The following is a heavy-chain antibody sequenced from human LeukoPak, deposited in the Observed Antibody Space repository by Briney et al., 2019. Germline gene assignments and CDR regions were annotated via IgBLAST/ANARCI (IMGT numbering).Heavy chain of an antibody. Sequence: PSETLSLTCTVSGDSISSSSYYWGWIRQPPGKGLEWIGIIYYTGSTYCDPSLKSRVTISVDTSKNQFSLKLYSVTAADTAVYYCARQRTRDYYDNGGYSYYFDYWGQGTLVTVSS. CDR3: ARQRTRDYYDNGGYSYYFDY. CDR2: IYYTGST. V-gene: IGHV4-39*01. D-gene: IGHD3-22*01. CDR1: GDSISSSSYY. J-gene: IGHJ4*02.